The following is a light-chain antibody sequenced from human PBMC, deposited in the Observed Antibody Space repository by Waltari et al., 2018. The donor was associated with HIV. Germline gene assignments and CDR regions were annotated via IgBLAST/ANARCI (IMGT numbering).Light chain of an antibody. J-gene: IGLJ1*01. Sequence: SYELSQPPSVSVALGQTARITCGGDDIGRKNVNWYRQKPGQAPVLVIYRDNNRPSGIPERFSGSNSGDTATLTISRAQAGDEADYYCQVWDGTTAYYVFATGTKVTVL. CDR2: RDN. V-gene: IGLV3-9*01. CDR1: DIGRKN. CDR3: QVWDGTTAYYV.